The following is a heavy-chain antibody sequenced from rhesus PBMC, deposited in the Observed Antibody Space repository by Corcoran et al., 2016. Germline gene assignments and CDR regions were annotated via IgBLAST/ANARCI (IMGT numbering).Heavy chain of an antibody. J-gene: IGHJ4*01. CDR3: ASGGYSVFGIDY. Sequence: EVRLVESGGGLVQPGGSLRLSCAASGFTFSDYYMSWVRQAPGKGPEWVGFIINKANGGTEEYAASGKGRFTISRDDSKSIASLQMNSLKTEDTAVYYCASGGYSVFGIDYWGQGVLVTVSS. CDR1: GFTFSDYY. D-gene: IGHD5-24*01. CDR2: IINKANGGTE. V-gene: IGHV3-116*02.